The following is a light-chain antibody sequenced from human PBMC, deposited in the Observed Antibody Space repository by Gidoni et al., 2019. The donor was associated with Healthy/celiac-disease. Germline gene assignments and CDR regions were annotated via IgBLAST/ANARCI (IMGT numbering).Light chain of an antibody. CDR3: QQYYSTPPT. CDR1: QSVLYSSNNKNY. CDR2: WAS. Sequence: DIVMTQSPDSLAVSLGETATINCKSSQSVLYSSNNKNYLAWSQQKPGQPPKLLIYWASTRESGVPDRFSGSGSGTDFTLTISSLQAEDVAVYYCQQYYSTPPTFGGGTKVEIK. V-gene: IGKV4-1*01. J-gene: IGKJ4*01.